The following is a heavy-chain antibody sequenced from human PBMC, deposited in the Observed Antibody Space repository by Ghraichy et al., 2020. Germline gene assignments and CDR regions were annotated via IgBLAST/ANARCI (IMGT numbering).Heavy chain of an antibody. CDR1: GGTFSSYA. D-gene: IGHD5-12*01. J-gene: IGHJ6*02. Sequence: SVKVSCKASGGTFSSYAISWVRQAPGQGLEWMGGIIPIFGTANYAQKFQGRVTITADESTSTAYMELSSLRSEDTAVYYCSRPYVATITYYYYGMDVWGQGTTVTVSS. CDR3: SRPYVATITYYYYGMDV. V-gene: IGHV1-69*13. CDR2: IIPIFGTA.